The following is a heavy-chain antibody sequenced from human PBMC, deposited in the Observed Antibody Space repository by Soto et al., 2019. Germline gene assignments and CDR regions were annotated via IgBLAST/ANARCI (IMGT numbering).Heavy chain of an antibody. D-gene: IGHD4-17*01. J-gene: IGHJ6*02. CDR3: ARXESTVVSRDAYYYGMDV. Sequence: ASVKVSCKASGGTFSSYAISWVRQAPGQGLEWMGGIIPIFGTANYAQKFQGRVTITADESTSTAYMELSSLRSEDTAVYYCARXESTVVSRDAYYYGMDVWGQGTTVTVSS. V-gene: IGHV1-69*13. CDR1: GGTFSSYA. CDR2: IIPIFGTA.